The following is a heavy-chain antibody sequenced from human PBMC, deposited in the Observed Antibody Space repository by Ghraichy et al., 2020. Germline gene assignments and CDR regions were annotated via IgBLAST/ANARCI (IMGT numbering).Heavy chain of an antibody. Sequence: ESLNISCTVSGGSLSSSGYYWGWIRQPPGKGLEWLGSIYYGGTTYYNPSLQSRVTISVDTSKNQFSLRLSSVTAADTAVFYCARLPISSRGWFDPCGQGTLVTVSA. V-gene: IGHV4-39*01. J-gene: IGHJ5*02. CDR1: GGSLSSSGYY. CDR3: ARLPISSRGWFDP. CDR2: IYYGGTT. D-gene: IGHD6-13*01.